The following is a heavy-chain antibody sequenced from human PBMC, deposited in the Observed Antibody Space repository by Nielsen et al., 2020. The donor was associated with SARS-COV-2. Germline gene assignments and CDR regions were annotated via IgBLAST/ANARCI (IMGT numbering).Heavy chain of an antibody. D-gene: IGHD6-6*01. CDR3: ARDSPEYTSSSRYFDY. CDR2: IKQDGSEK. V-gene: IGHV3-7*01. Sequence: VREAPGKGLEWVANIKQDGSEKYYVDSVKGRFTISRDNAQNSLFLDMKSLKVEDTALYYCARDSPEYTSSSRYFDYWGKGTLVTVSS. J-gene: IGHJ4*02.